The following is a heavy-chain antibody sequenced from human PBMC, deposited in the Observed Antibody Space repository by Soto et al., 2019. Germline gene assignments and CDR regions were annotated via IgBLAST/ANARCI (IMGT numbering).Heavy chain of an antibody. CDR3: ARTNYVGDYVYY. V-gene: IGHV4-59*01. CDR1: GGSISSYY. D-gene: IGHD3-16*01. Sequence: SETLSLTCTVSGGSISSYYWSWIRQPPGKGLEWIGYIYYSGSTNYNPSLKSRVTISVDTSKNQFSLKLSSVTAADTAVYYCARTNYVGDYVYYWGQGTLVTVSS. CDR2: IYYSGST. J-gene: IGHJ4*02.